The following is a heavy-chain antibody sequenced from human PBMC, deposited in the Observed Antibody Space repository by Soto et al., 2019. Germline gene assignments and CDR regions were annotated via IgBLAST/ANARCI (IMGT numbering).Heavy chain of an antibody. CDR2: ISAYNGNT. CDR3: ASGDPDIVVVPAASGSYYYGMDV. J-gene: IGHJ6*02. CDR1: GYTFTSYG. V-gene: IGHV1-18*04. Sequence: ASVKVSCKASGYTFTSYGISWVRQAPGQGLEWMGWISAYNGNTNYAQKLQGRDTMTTDTSTSTAYMELRSLRSDDTAVYYCASGDPDIVVVPAASGSYYYGMDVWGQGTTVTVSS. D-gene: IGHD2-2*01.